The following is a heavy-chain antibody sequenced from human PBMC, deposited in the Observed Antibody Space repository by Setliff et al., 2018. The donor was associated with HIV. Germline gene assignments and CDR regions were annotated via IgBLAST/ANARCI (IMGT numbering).Heavy chain of an antibody. V-gene: IGHV3-49*04. CDR3: TTDASSGWYWYYFDY. CDR2: IRSNLYRGTR. D-gene: IGHD6-19*01. Sequence: GGSLRLSCTASGFNLGDYAMSWVRQAPGKGLEWVGFIRSNLYRGTREYAASVKGRFTISRDDSENIAYLQMNSLKTEDTAVYYCTTDASSGWYWYYFDYWGQGTLVTVSS. J-gene: IGHJ4*02. CDR1: GFNLGDYA.